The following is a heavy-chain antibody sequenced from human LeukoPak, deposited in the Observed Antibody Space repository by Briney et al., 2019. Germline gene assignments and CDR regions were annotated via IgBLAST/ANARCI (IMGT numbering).Heavy chain of an antibody. CDR2: IYYSGST. Sequence: PSETLSLTCTASGGSISSYYGSWIRQPPGQGLEWIGYIYYSGSTNYNPSLKSRVTISVDTSKNQFSLKLSSVTAADTAVYYCARTGPRGWFDPWGQGTLVTVSS. D-gene: IGHD3-10*01. J-gene: IGHJ5*02. V-gene: IGHV4-59*01. CDR3: ARTGPRGWFDP. CDR1: GGSISSYY.